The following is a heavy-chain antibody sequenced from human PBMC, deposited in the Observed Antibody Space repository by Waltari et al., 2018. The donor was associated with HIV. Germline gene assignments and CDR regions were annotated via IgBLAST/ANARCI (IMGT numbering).Heavy chain of an antibody. V-gene: IGHV3-30*04. CDR2: ISYDGSNK. D-gene: IGHD6-19*01. CDR3: ARAIIAVATSPFDY. Sequence: QVQLVESGGGVVQPGRSLRLSCAASGFTFSSYAMHWVRQAPGKGLEWVAVISYDGSNKYYADSVKGRFTISRDNSKNTLYLQMNSLRAEDTAVYYCARAIIAVATSPFDYWGQGTLVTVSS. J-gene: IGHJ4*02. CDR1: GFTFSSYA.